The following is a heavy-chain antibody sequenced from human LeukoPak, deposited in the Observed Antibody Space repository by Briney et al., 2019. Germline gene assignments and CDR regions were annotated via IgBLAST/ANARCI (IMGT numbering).Heavy chain of an antibody. CDR1: GGSISSYY. CDR3: ARRDSSWYQGGYYYYYMDV. CDR2: IYYNGST. J-gene: IGHJ6*03. Sequence: SETLSLTCTVSGGSISSYYWSWIRQPPGKGLEWIGYIYYNGSTNYNPSLKSRVTISVDTSKNQFSLKLSSVTAADTAVYYCARRDSSWYQGGYYYYYMDVWGKGTTVTVSS. D-gene: IGHD6-13*01. V-gene: IGHV4-59*08.